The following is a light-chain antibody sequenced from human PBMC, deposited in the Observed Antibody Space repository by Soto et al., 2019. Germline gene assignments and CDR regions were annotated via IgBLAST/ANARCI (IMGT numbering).Light chain of an antibody. Sequence: AIRMTQSPSSFSASTGDRVTITCRASQGISSYLAWYQQKPGQAPKLLIYAAATLQRGAPSRFSASGSGTDFTLTISRLQSEDFATYYCQQYLSYTYTFGQGTKLEI. V-gene: IGKV1-8*01. CDR2: AAA. J-gene: IGKJ2*01. CDR1: QGISSY. CDR3: QQYLSYTYT.